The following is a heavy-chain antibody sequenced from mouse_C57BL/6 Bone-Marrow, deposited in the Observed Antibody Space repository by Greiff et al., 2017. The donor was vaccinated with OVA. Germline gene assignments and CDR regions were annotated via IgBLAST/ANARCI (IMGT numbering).Heavy chain of an antibody. D-gene: IGHD1-1*01. CDR3: ARSPYYYGSRGFAY. J-gene: IGHJ3*01. Sequence: EVQLQQSGPVLVKPGASVKMSCKASGYTFTDYYMNWVKQSHGKSLEWIGVINPYNGGTSYNQKFKGKATLTADKSSSTAYMELNSLTSEDSAVYYCARSPYYYGSRGFAYWGQGTLVTVSA. CDR1: GYTFTDYY. CDR2: INPYNGGT. V-gene: IGHV1-19*01.